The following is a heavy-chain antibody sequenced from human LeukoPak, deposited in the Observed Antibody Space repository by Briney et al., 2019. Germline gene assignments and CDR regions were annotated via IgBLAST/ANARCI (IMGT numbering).Heavy chain of an antibody. D-gene: IGHD6-6*01. V-gene: IGHV3-53*01. CDR2: IYSGGST. J-gene: IGHJ6*03. CDR1: GFTVSSNY. CDR3: ARGFYSSSPRGVYYYYYYMDV. Sequence: GGSLRLSCAASGFTVSSNYMSWVRQAPGKGLEWVSVIYSGGSTYYADSVKGRFTISRDNSKNTLYLQMNSLRAEDTAVYYCARGFYSSSPRGVYYYYYYMDVWGKGTTVTVSS.